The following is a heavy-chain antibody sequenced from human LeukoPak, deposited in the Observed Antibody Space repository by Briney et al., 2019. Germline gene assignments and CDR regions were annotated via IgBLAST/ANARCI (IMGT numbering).Heavy chain of an antibody. V-gene: IGHV1-18*01. Sequence: ASVKVSCKASGYTFTNYGISWVRQAPGQGLEWMGWISANNGNRNYALKLQDRVTMTTDTSTSTGYMELRSLSSDDTAVYYCARARAEQGTTRPRDIWGQGTLVTVSS. D-gene: IGHD1/OR15-1a*01. CDR2: ISANNGNR. J-gene: IGHJ4*02. CDR1: GYTFTNYG. CDR3: ARARAEQGTTRPRDI.